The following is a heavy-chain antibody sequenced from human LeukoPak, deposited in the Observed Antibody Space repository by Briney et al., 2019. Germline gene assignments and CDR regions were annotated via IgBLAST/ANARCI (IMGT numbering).Heavy chain of an antibody. CDR2: INHSGST. D-gene: IGHD6-6*01. Sequence: GSLGLSCAASGFTVSSNSMSWIRQPPGKGLGWIGEINHSGSTNYNPSLKSRVTISVDTSKNQFSLKLSSVTAADTAVYYCAREGSSSLMFDYWGQGTLVTVSS. CDR3: AREGSSSLMFDY. J-gene: IGHJ4*02. V-gene: IGHV4-34*01. CDR1: GFTVSSNS.